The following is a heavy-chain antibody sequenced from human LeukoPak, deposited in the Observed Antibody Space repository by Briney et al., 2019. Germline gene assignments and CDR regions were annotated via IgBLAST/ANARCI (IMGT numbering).Heavy chain of an antibody. V-gene: IGHV1-18*01. CDR3: ARDEYYDSSGYPSFDY. Sequence: EASVTVSCKASGYTFTSYGISWVRQAPGQGLEWMGWISAYNGNTNYAQKLQGRVTMTTDTSTSTAYMELRSLRSDDTAVYYCARDEYYDSSGYPSFDYGGQGTLVTVSS. J-gene: IGHJ4*02. CDR1: GYTFTSYG. CDR2: ISAYNGNT. D-gene: IGHD3-22*01.